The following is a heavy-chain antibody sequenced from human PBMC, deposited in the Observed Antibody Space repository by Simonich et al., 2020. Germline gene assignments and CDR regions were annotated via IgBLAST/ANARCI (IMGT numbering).Heavy chain of an antibody. J-gene: IGHJ6*02. V-gene: IGHV4-38-2*01. CDR2: IYHSEST. Sequence: QVQLQESGPGLVKPSETLSLTCAVSGYSISSGYYWGWSRQPPGKGLEWMGRIYHSESTHYNPSLKGRVTISVDTSKNQCSLKLSSVTAADTAVYYCARVGYSNYYNYGMDVWGQGTTVTVSS. CDR1: GYSISSGYY. D-gene: IGHD6-13*01. CDR3: ARVGYSNYYNYGMDV.